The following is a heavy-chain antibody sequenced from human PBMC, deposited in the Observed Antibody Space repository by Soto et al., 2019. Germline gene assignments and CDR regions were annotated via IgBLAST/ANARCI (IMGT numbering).Heavy chain of an antibody. Sequence: SGPTLVNPTQTLTLTCTFSGFSLSTSGMCVSWIRQPPGKALEWLARIDWDDDKYYSTSLKTRLTISKDTSKNQVVLTMTNMDPVDTATYYCARDTAMPDIYYYYYMDVWGKGTTVTVSS. CDR3: ARDTAMPDIYYYYYMDV. V-gene: IGHV2-70*11. CDR1: GFSLSTSGMC. D-gene: IGHD5-18*01. CDR2: IDWDDDK. J-gene: IGHJ6*03.